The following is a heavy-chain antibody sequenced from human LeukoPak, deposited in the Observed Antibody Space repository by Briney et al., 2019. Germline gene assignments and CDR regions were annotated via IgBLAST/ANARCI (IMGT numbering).Heavy chain of an antibody. CDR1: GFTFSNFA. J-gene: IGHJ4*02. CDR2: ISSGGTTI. V-gene: IGHV3-48*03. D-gene: IGHD3-9*01. Sequence: GGSLRLSCEASGFTFSNFAMNWVRQAPGKGLERISFISSGGTTISYAESVRGRFTISRDNARNSLFLQMNSLRVEDTAVYYCARDLMPYVDPEYFDHWGQGTLVTVSS. CDR3: ARDLMPYVDPEYFDH.